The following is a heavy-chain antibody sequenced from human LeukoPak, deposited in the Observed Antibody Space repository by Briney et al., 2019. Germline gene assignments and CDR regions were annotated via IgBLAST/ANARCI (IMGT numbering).Heavy chain of an antibody. V-gene: IGHV3-23*01. Sequence: GASLRLSCAASGFTFSSYAMSWVRQVPGKGLEWVSAISGSGGSTYYADSVKGRFTISRDNSKNTLYLQMNSLRAEDTAVYYCAKEFRDSSGPTFDYWGQGTLVTVSS. J-gene: IGHJ4*02. CDR3: AKEFRDSSGPTFDY. CDR1: GFTFSSYA. D-gene: IGHD3-22*01. CDR2: ISGSGGST.